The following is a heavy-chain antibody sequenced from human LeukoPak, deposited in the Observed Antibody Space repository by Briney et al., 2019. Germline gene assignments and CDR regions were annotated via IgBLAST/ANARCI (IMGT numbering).Heavy chain of an antibody. D-gene: IGHD5-24*01. CDR3: VRHISTNTGYFDS. Sequence: PSETLSLTCTVSGDSINSHSYYWGWIRQPPGKGLEWIGSVYYDGTSYSNPSLKTRVGVFVDTSRDQFSLDLDFVTAADTALYYCVRHISTNTGYFDSCGQGTLVSVSS. CDR1: GDSINSHSYY. J-gene: IGHJ4*02. CDR2: VYYDGTS. V-gene: IGHV4-39*01.